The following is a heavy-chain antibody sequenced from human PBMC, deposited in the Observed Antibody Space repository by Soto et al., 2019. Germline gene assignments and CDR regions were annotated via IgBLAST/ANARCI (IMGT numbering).Heavy chain of an antibody. CDR2: IYYSGST. CDR3: ARTFCSTTSCQAHDMDV. V-gene: IGHV4-61*01. Sequence: SETLSLTCTVSGGSVSSGSYYWTWIRQPPGKGLEWIGYIYYSGSTNYNPSLKSRVTISLDTSNNQFSLRLSSVTAADTAVYYCARTFCSTTSCQAHDMDVWGQGTTVTSP. J-gene: IGHJ6*02. D-gene: IGHD2-2*01. CDR1: GGSVSSGSYY.